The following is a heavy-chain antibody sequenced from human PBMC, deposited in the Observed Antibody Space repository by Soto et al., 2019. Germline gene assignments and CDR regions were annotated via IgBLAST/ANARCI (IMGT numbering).Heavy chain of an antibody. CDR2: ISSSSSYI. CDR1: GFTFSSYS. J-gene: IGHJ6*04. CDR3: ARVATTQIYYYGMDV. V-gene: IGHV3-21*01. D-gene: IGHD5-12*01. Sequence: GGSLRLSCAASGFTFSSYSMNWVRQAPGKGLEWVSSISSSSSYIYYADSVKGRFTISRDNAKNSLYLQMNSLRAEDTAVYYCARVATTQIYYYGMDVWGKGTTVTVSS.